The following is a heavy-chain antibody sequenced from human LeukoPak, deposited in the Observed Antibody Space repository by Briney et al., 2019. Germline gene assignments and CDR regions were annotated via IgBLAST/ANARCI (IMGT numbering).Heavy chain of an antibody. CDR2: IKQDGSDK. Sequence: GGSLRLSCAASGFGFSTSWMSWVRQAPGKGLEWVANIKQDGSDKYYVDSVKGRFTISRDNAKNSVYLQMNSLRDEDTAVYYCTSLSNSYGMDVWGQGTTATVSS. CDR1: GFGFSTSW. CDR3: TSLSNSYGMDV. J-gene: IGHJ6*02. V-gene: IGHV3-7*01. D-gene: IGHD2/OR15-2a*01.